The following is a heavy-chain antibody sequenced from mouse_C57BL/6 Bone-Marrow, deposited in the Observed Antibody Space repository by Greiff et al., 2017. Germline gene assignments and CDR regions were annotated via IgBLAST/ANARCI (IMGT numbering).Heavy chain of an antibody. CDR3: ARDWNCGSSPDV. Sequence: QVQLQQSGPELVKPGASVKISCKASGYAFSSSWMNWVKQRPGKGLEWIGRIYPGDGDTNYNGKFKGKATLTADKSSSTAYMQLNSLTSEYSAVYFCARDWNCGSSPDVWGTGTTVTVSS. CDR2: IYPGDGDT. D-gene: IGHD1-1*01. CDR1: GYAFSSSW. V-gene: IGHV1-82*01. J-gene: IGHJ1*03.